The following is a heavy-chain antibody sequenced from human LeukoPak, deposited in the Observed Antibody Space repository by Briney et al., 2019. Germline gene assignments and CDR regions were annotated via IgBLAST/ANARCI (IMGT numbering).Heavy chain of an antibody. CDR3: AREYAALGFDI. D-gene: IGHD7-27*01. CDR2: INWNGGST. CDR1: GLTFDDRG. Sequence: PGGSLRLSCAASGLTFDDRGMSWVRQAPGKGLEWVSGINWNGGSTAYADSVKGRFTISRDNARKSLYLQMNGLRGEDTALYYCAREYAALGFDIWGQGTMVTVSS. V-gene: IGHV3-20*04. J-gene: IGHJ3*02.